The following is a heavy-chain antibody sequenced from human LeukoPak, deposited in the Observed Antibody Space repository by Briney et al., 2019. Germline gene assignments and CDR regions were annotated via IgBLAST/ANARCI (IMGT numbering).Heavy chain of an antibody. CDR2: IYPGDSDT. D-gene: IGHD1-26*01. J-gene: IGHJ5*02. V-gene: IGHV5-51*01. CDR1: GYSFTSYW. CDR3: VSLYSGSATGFDP. Sequence: PGESLKISCKGSGYSFTSYWIGWVRQMPGKGLEWMGIIYPGDSDTRYIPSLQGQVTISADKSISTAYLQWSSLKASDTAMYYCVSLYSGSATGFDPWGQGTLVTVSS.